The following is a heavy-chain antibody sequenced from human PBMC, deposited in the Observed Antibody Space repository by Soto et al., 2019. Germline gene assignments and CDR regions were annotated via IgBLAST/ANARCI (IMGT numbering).Heavy chain of an antibody. J-gene: IGHJ4*02. CDR3: TITRGDPQLHGLDY. Sequence: QVQLQESGPGLVKPSDTLSLTCAVSGYSISSSNWWGWIRQPPGKGLEWIGYIYYSGTTYYNPSLESRVTMSVDTSRNQFSLRLNSVTAVDTAVYYCTITRGDPQLHGLDYWAQGTLVTVSS. CDR1: GYSISSSNW. V-gene: IGHV4-28*01. D-gene: IGHD6-6*01. CDR2: IYYSGTT.